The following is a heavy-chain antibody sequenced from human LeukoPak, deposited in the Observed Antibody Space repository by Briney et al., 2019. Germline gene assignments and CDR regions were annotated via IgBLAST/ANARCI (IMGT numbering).Heavy chain of an antibody. CDR2: IYYSGST. Sequence: PSQTLSLTCTVSGGSISSGDYYWSWIRQPPGKGLEWIGYIYYSGSTYYNLSLKSRVTISVDTSKNQFSLKLSSVTAADTAVYYCARGAPTAAAVDYWGQGTLVTVSS. V-gene: IGHV4-30-4*01. CDR1: GGSISSGDYY. CDR3: ARGAPTAAAVDY. J-gene: IGHJ4*02. D-gene: IGHD6-13*01.